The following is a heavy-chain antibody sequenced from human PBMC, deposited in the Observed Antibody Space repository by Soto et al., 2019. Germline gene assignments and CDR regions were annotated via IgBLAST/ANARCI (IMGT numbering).Heavy chain of an antibody. D-gene: IGHD5-12*01. CDR1: GITYTTYA. CDR3: ARAISGYVT. Sequence: ASVKVSCKASGITYTTYAIHWVRQAPGQGLEWMGWINTGNGNTRYSQRFQGRVTLTTDTSASTAYMDLGSLTSEDTAVYYCARAISGYVTWG. CDR2: INTGNGNT. V-gene: IGHV1-3*04. J-gene: IGHJ5*01.